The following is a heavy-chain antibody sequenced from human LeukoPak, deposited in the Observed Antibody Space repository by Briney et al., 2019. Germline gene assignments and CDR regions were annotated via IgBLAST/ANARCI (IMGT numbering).Heavy chain of an antibody. V-gene: IGHV1-2*02. CDR1: GYTFTGYY. J-gene: IGHJ3*02. CDR2: INPNSGGT. D-gene: IGHD1-26*01. Sequence: RASVKVSCKASGYTFTGYYMHWVRQAPGQGLEWMGWINPNSGGTNYAQKFQGRVTMTRDTSISTAYMELSRLRSDDTAVYYCAKDFSGSYWLSAFDIWGQGTMVTVSS. CDR3: AKDFSGSYWLSAFDI.